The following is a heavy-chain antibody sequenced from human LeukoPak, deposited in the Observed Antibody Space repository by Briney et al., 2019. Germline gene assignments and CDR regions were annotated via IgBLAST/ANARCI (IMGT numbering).Heavy chain of an antibody. D-gene: IGHD6-19*01. CDR1: GFTFDDYA. V-gene: IGHV3-9*01. Sequence: GGSLRLSCAASGFTFDDYAMHWVRQAPGKGLEWVSGISWNSGSIGYADSVKGRFTISRDNAKNSLYLQMNSLRAEDTALYYCAKGQGIAVAGGFDYWGQGTLVTVSS. J-gene: IGHJ4*02. CDR2: ISWNSGSI. CDR3: AKGQGIAVAGGFDY.